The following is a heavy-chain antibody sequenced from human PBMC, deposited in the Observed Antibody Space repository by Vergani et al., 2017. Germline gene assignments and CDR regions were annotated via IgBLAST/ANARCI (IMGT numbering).Heavy chain of an antibody. CDR1: GGSFSGYY. CDR3: ARGKGATRGYYEYGMDV. V-gene: IGHV4-34*01. D-gene: IGHD1-26*01. CDR2: INHSGST. Sequence: QVQLQQWCAGLLKTSETLSLTCAVYGGSFSGYYWSWIRQPPGKGLEWIGEINHSGSTNYNPCLKSRVTISVDTSKNQFSLKLSSVTAADTAVYYCARGKGATRGYYEYGMDVWGQGTTVTVSS. J-gene: IGHJ6*02.